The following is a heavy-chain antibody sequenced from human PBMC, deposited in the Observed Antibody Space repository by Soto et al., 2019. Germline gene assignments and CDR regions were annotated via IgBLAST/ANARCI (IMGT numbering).Heavy chain of an antibody. V-gene: IGHV3-30-3*01. CDR1: GFTFSSYA. D-gene: IGHD3-22*01. CDR3: AREDDSSGYCLDY. CDR2: ISYDGSNK. J-gene: IGHJ4*02. Sequence: QVQLVESGGGMVQPGRSLRLSCAASGFTFSSYAMHWVRQAPGKGLEWVAVISYDGSNKYYADSVKGRFTISRDNSKNTLYLQMNSLRAEDTAVYYCAREDDSSGYCLDYWGQGTLVTVSS.